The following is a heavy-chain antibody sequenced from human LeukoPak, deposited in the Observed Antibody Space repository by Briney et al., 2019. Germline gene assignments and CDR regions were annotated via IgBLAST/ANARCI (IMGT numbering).Heavy chain of an antibody. CDR3: AKGHIAAADYYYNYMDV. D-gene: IGHD6-13*01. CDR2: IYSGGST. Sequence: GGSLRLSCAASGFTVSSNYMSWVRQAPGKGLEGVSVIYSGGSTYYADSVKGRFTVSRDNSKNTLYLQMNYLRAEDTAVYYCAKGHIAAADYYYNYMDVWGKGTTVTVSS. J-gene: IGHJ6*03. CDR1: GFTVSSNY. V-gene: IGHV3-53*01.